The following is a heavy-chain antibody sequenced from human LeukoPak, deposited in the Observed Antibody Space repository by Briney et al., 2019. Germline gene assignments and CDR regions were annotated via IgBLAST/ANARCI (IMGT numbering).Heavy chain of an antibody. V-gene: IGHV3-11*01. CDR2: IGTRSNPI. Sequence: GGSLRLSCAASGFSFSDFYMSWIRQAPGMGLEWISYIGTRSNPIYYADSVRGRLTISRDDAKNSLYLQMNSLRDEDTAVYFCAREVQGSGRDFDYWGQGILVTVSS. CDR3: AREVQGSGRDFDY. CDR1: GFSFSDFY. D-gene: IGHD1-26*01. J-gene: IGHJ4*02.